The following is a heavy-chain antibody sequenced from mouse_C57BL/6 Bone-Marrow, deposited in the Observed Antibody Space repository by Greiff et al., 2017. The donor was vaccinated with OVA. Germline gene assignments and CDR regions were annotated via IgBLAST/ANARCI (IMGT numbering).Heavy chain of an antibody. CDR2: IDPSDSYT. CDR3: ARLGEGDYRGFAY. CDR1: GYTFTSYW. J-gene: IGHJ3*01. V-gene: IGHV1-69*01. Sequence: VQLQQPGAELVMPGASVKLSCKASGYTFTSYWMHWVKQRPGQGLEWIGEIDPSDSYTNYNPKFKGKSTLTVDTSSSTAYMQLSSLTSEDSAVYDCARLGEGDYRGFAYWGQGTLVTVSA. D-gene: IGHD2-13*01.